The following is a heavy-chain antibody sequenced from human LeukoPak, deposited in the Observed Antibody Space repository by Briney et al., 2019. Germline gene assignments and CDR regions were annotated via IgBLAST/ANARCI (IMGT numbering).Heavy chain of an antibody. V-gene: IGHV4-39*01. J-gene: IGHJ4*02. Sequence: SETLSLACTVSGGSISSSSYYWGWIRQPPGKGLEWIGSIYYSGSTYYNPSLKSRVTISVDTSKNQFSLKLSSVTAADTAVYYCARSYADYYFDYWGQGTLVTVSS. D-gene: IGHD2-2*01. CDR3: ARSYADYYFDY. CDR1: GGSISSSSYY. CDR2: IYYSGST.